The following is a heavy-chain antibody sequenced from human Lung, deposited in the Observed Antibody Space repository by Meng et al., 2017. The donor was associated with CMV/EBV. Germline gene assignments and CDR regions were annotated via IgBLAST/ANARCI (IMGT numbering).Heavy chain of an antibody. D-gene: IGHD1-7*01. CDR2: IRYKDSRYST. CDR3: ARTSRRTRDFDY. Sequence: SLKISXTASGFTFSDHYMEWIRQAPGRGLEWIARIRYKDSRYSTEYAASVRGRFTISRDDSKLLFLEMTSLKTEDTAVYYCARTSRRTRDFDYWGQGTLVTVSS. CDR1: GFTFSDHY. J-gene: IGHJ4*02. V-gene: IGHV3-72*01.